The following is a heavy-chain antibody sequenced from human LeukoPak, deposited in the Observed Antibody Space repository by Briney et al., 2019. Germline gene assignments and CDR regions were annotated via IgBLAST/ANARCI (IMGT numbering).Heavy chain of an antibody. CDR1: GFTFISYW. D-gene: IGHD3-10*01. CDR2: IKGDGSST. Sequence: PGGSLRLSCAASGFTFISYWMHWVRQEPGKGLVWVSRIKGDGSSTSYAASVKGRFTISRDNAKNTLYLQMNSLRAEDTAVYYCSRGFGSESLLPLDYWGQGTLVTVSS. CDR3: SRGFGSESLLPLDY. J-gene: IGHJ4*02. V-gene: IGHV3-74*01.